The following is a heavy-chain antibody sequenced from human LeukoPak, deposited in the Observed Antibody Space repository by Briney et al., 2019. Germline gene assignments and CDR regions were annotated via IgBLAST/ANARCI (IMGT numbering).Heavy chain of an antibody. V-gene: IGHV3-48*01. CDR2: ISSSSSTI. CDR3: ARDLVPYWYFDL. D-gene: IGHD6-13*01. J-gene: IGHJ2*01. Sequence: GGSLRLSCAASGFTLSDYSMTWVRQAPGKGLEWVSYISSSSSTINYADSVKGRFTISRDSAKNSLYLQMSSLRAEDTAVYYCARDLVPYWYFDLWGRGSLVTVSS. CDR1: GFTLSDYS.